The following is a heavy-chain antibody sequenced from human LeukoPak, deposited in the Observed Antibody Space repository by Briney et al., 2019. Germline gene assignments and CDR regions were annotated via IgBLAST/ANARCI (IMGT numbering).Heavy chain of an antibody. J-gene: IGHJ4*02. D-gene: IGHD5-24*01. CDR1: GLTFSSYA. V-gene: IGHV3-30*04. Sequence: PGGSLRLSCAASGLTFSSYAMHWVRQAPGKGLEWVAVISYDGSNKYYADSVKGRFTISRDNSKNTLYLQMNSLRAEDTAVYYCARGSGYNSLFHNLDYWGQGTLVTVSS. CDR2: ISYDGSNK. CDR3: ARGSGYNSLFHNLDY.